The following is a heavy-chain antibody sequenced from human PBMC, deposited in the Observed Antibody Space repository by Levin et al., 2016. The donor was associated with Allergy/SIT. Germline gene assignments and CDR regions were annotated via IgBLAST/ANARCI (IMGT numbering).Heavy chain of an antibody. J-gene: IGHJ4*02. CDR2: INHSGST. CDR3: ARRGPVDTAMGFDY. D-gene: IGHD5-18*01. Sequence: WIRQPPGKGLEWIGEINHSGSTNYNPSLKSRVTISVDTSKNQFSLKLSSVTAADTAVYYCARRGPVDTAMGFDYWGQGTLVTVSS. V-gene: IGHV4-34*01.